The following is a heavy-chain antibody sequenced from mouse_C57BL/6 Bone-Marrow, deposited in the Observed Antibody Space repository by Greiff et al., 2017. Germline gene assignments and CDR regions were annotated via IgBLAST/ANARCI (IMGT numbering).Heavy chain of an antibody. Sequence: EVKLVESGPGLVKPSQSLSLTCSVTGYSITSGYYWNWIRQFPGNKLEWMGYISYDGSNNYNPSLKNRISITRDTSTNQFFLKLNSVTTEDTATYYCAREDSSGYLAWFAYWGQGTLVTVSA. CDR2: ISYDGSN. CDR1: GYSITSGYY. J-gene: IGHJ3*01. D-gene: IGHD3-2*02. V-gene: IGHV3-6*01. CDR3: AREDSSGYLAWFAY.